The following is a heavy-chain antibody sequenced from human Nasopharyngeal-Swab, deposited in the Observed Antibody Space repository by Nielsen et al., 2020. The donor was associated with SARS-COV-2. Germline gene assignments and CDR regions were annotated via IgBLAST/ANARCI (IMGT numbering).Heavy chain of an antibody. CDR3: ARDYYGSGSYLYYYDGMDV. V-gene: IGHV3-21*01. CDR1: GFTFSSYS. CDR2: ISSSSSYI. D-gene: IGHD3-10*01. J-gene: IGHJ6*02. Sequence: GESLKISCAASGFTFSSYSMNWVRQAPGKGLEWVSSISSSSSYIYYADSVKGRFTISRDNAKNSLYLQMNSLRAEDTAVYYCARDYYGSGSYLYYYDGMDVWGQGTTVPSP.